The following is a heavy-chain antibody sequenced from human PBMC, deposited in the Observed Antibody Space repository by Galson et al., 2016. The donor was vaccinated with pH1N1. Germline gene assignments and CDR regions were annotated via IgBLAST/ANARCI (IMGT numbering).Heavy chain of an antibody. CDR3: ARESNEKGITIFGVIIPYYYYYFMDV. D-gene: IGHD3-3*01. CDR1: GFNFDTFP. CDR2: ISSDGRET. V-gene: IGHV3-30*04. J-gene: IGHJ6*03. Sequence: SLRLSCAASGFNFDTFPLHWVRQAPGKGLEWVAVISSDGRETHYAESVKGRFTTSRDSSKNTLSFQLNSLRAEDTAVYYCARESNEKGITIFGVIIPYYYYYFMDVWGKGTTVTVSS.